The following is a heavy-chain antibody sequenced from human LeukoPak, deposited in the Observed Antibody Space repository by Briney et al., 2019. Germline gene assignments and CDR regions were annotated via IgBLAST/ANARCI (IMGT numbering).Heavy chain of an antibody. D-gene: IGHD3-10*01. Sequence: ASVKVSCKASGYTFTSYDINWVRQATGQGLEWMGWMNPNSGNTGYAQKFQGRVTMTRNTSISTAYMELRSLRSDDTAVYYCARADPTSEHYGSGSYYCAFDYWGQGTLVTVSS. V-gene: IGHV1-8*01. CDR3: ARADPTSEHYGSGSYYCAFDY. CDR1: GYTFTSYD. J-gene: IGHJ4*02. CDR2: MNPNSGNT.